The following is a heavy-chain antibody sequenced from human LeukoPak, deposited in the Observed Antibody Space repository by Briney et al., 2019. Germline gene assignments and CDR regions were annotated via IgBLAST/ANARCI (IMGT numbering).Heavy chain of an antibody. J-gene: IGHJ4*02. CDR2: ISYDGSNK. CDR1: GFTFSSYG. D-gene: IGHD7-27*01. CDR3: AKDRPANWGYYFDY. V-gene: IGHV3-30*18. Sequence: PGGSLRLSCAASGFTFSSYGMHWVRQAPGKGLEWVAVISYDGSNKYYADSVKGRFTISRDNSKNTLYLQMNSLRAEDTAVYYCAKDRPANWGYYFDYWGQGTLVTVSS.